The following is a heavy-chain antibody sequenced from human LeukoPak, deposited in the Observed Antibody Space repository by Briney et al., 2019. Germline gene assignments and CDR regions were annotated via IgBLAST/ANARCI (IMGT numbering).Heavy chain of an antibody. J-gene: IGHJ4*02. D-gene: IGHD5-24*01. CDR1: GGSINSHSYY. CDR2: VYYDGTS. CDR3: VRHISTNTGYFDS. V-gene: IGHV4-39*01. Sequence: SETLSLTCTVSGGSINSHSYYWGWIRQPPGKGLEWIGSVYYDGTSYLNPSLKTRVGVFVDTSRDQFSLDLDFVTAADTALYYCVRHISTNTGYFDSCGQGTLVSVSS.